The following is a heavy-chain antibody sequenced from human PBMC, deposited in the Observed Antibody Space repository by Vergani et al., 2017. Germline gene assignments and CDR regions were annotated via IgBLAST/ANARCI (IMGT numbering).Heavy chain of an antibody. J-gene: IGHJ5*02. V-gene: IGHV4-39*01. Sequence: QLQLQESGPGLVKPSATLSLTCSVSGASIRSSNYYWGWIRQPTGKGLEWIASIYYSVSTYYNPSLKSRVTISVDTSKTQFSLKLSSVTAADTAVYFCARHSTVEWLIKMGWIDPWGQGSLVTVSS. CDR1: GASIRSSNYY. CDR3: ARHSTVEWLIKMGWIDP. D-gene: IGHD3-3*01. CDR2: IYYSVST.